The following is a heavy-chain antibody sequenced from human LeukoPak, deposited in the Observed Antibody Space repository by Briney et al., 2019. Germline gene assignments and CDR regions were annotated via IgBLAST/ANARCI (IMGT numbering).Heavy chain of an antibody. D-gene: IGHD5-12*01. V-gene: IGHV3-21*01. CDR3: ARVRKYSGYYSWYFDL. J-gene: IGHJ2*01. CDR2: ISSSGSYI. Sequence: GGSLRLSCAASRFTFSSYSMNWVRQAPGKGLEWVSSISSSGSYIYYADSVKGRFTISRDNAKNSLYLQMNSLRAGDTAVYYCARVRKYSGYYSWYFDLWGRGTLVTVSS. CDR1: RFTFSSYS.